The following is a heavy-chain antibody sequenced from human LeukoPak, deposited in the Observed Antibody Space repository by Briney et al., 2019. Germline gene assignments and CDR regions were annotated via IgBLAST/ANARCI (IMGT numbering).Heavy chain of an antibody. Sequence: PGGSLRLPCVGYGYSFSTYSMSWVRQGPGKGLEWVSSIYNSGSEVFYADSVKGRFTISRDNSQNTLYLQMNSLRVEDTAIYYCAKDAVPDSGWDIDYWGQGTLVTVSS. J-gene: IGHJ4*02. V-gene: IGHV3-23*05. CDR2: IYNSGSEV. CDR1: GYSFSTYS. D-gene: IGHD6-19*01. CDR3: AKDAVPDSGWDIDY.